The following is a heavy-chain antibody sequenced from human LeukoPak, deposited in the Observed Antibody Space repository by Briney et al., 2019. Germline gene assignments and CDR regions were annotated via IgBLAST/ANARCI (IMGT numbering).Heavy chain of an antibody. CDR3: ARDGDYDLSDY. D-gene: IGHD4-17*01. J-gene: IGHJ4*02. Sequence: PGGSLRLSCAASGFTFSSYSMTWVRQAPGKGLEWVSYISSSSSTIYYADSVKGRFTISRDNAKNSLYLQMNSLRAEDTAVYYCARDGDYDLSDYWGQGTLVTVSS. V-gene: IGHV3-48*04. CDR1: GFTFSSYS. CDR2: ISSSSSTI.